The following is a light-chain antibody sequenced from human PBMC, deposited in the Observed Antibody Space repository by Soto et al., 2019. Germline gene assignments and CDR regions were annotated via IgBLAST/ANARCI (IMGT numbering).Light chain of an antibody. CDR3: QQYQSWPIT. J-gene: IGKJ5*01. Sequence: EIVMTQSPATLSVSPGEGATLSFRASQSVTNKLAWYQQKPGQSPRLLIFGASNRATGIPATFSGSGSGTEFTLTINSLQSEDFTVYYCQQYQSWPITFGQGTRLEIK. CDR1: QSVTNK. V-gene: IGKV3-15*01. CDR2: GAS.